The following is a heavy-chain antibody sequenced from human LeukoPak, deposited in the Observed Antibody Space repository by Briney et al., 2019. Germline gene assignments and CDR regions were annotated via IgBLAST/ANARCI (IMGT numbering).Heavy chain of an antibody. D-gene: IGHD2-15*01. CDR3: ARDRSSYCSGGICQRDALDI. CDR1: GFTFSSYS. Sequence: GGSLRLSCAASGFTFSSYSMNWVRQAPGKGLEWVSFISTDSSYIYYADSLRGRFTISRDNAKNSLYLQMNSLRAEDTAVYYCARDRSSYCSGGICQRDALDIWGQGTMVTVSS. V-gene: IGHV3-21*01. J-gene: IGHJ3*02. CDR2: ISTDSSYI.